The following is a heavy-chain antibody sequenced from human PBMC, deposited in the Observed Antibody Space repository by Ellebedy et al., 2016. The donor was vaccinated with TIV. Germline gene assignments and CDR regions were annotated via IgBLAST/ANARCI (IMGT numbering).Heavy chain of an antibody. V-gene: IGHV4-39*07. D-gene: IGHD3-10*01. CDR3: ARSRLDYYGSGSYYFDY. CDR1: GDSISSSSYY. CDR2: IYYSGST. J-gene: IGHJ4*02. Sequence: SETLSLTXTVSGDSISSSSYYWGWIRQPPGKGLEWIGSIYYSGSTYYNPSLKSRVTISVDTSKNQFSLKLSSVTAADTAVYYCARSRLDYYGSGSYYFDYWGQGTLVTVSS.